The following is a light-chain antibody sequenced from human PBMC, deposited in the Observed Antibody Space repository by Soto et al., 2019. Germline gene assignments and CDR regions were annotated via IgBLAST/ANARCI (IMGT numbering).Light chain of an antibody. J-gene: IGKJ1*01. V-gene: IGKV1-6*01. Sequence: AIQMTQSPTSLSASVGDRVIITCRASQDISKDLGWYQQKPGKAPKFLIYSATSTQSGVPSTFSGSGFGTDFTLTISSLQPEDFATYSCLQDHDYPRTFGQGTKV. CDR3: LQDHDYPRT. CDR2: SAT. CDR1: QDISKD.